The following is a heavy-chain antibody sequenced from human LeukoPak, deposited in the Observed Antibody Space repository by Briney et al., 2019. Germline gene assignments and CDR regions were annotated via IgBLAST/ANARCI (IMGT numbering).Heavy chain of an antibody. V-gene: IGHV4-39*07. Sequence: KTSETLSLTCTVSGGSISSSSYYWGWIRQPPGKGLEWIGSIYYSGSTYYNPSLKSRVTISVDTSKNQFSLKLSSVTAADTAVYYCAREYYDSSGYLDGYFDYWGQGTLVTVSS. CDR3: AREYYDSSGYLDGYFDY. CDR1: GGSISSSSYY. CDR2: IYYSGST. J-gene: IGHJ4*02. D-gene: IGHD3-22*01.